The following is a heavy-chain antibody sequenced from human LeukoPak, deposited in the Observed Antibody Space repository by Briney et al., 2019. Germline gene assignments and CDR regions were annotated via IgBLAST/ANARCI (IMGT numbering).Heavy chain of an antibody. CDR2: ISGSGGST. D-gene: IGHD6-6*01. J-gene: IGHJ4*02. V-gene: IGHV3-23*01. CDR1: GGSISSSSYY. Sequence: ETLSLTCTVSGGSISSSSYYWGWVRQAPGKGLEWVSAISGSGGSTYYADSVKARFTISRDNSKNTLYLQMNSLRAEDTAVYYCAKTRIAARPFDYWGQGTLPSVSS. CDR3: AKTRIAARPFDY.